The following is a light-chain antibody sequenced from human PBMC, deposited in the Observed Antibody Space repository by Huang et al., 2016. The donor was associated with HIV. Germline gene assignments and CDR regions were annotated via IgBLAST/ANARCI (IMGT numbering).Light chain of an antibody. CDR2: EVS. CDR3: MQSIQVPLT. V-gene: IGKV2D-29*01. Sequence: DIVMTQTPFSLSVTPGQPASISCKSSQSLLNSNGKTYLYWYLQKPGQPPQLLIYEVSNRSSGVPQRVSGSGSGTEVTLKISRVEAEDVGFYYCMQSIQVPLTFGGGTKVEIK. J-gene: IGKJ4*01. CDR1: QSLLNSNGKTY.